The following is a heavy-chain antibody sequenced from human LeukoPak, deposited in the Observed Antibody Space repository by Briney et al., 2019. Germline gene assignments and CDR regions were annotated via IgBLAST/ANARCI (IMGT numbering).Heavy chain of an antibody. V-gene: IGHV4-59*01. CDR2: IYYSGST. CDR1: GGSISSYY. CDR3: ARGRVGATTIFDY. D-gene: IGHD1-26*01. Sequence: PSGTLSLTCTVSGGSISSYYWSGIRQPPGKGLEWIGYIYYSGSTNYNPSLKSRVTISVDTSKNQFSLKLSSVTAADTAVYYCARGRVGATTIFDYWGQGTLVTVSS. J-gene: IGHJ4*02.